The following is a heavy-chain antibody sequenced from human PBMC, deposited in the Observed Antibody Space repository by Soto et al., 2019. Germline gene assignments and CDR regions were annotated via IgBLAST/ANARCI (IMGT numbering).Heavy chain of an antibody. J-gene: IGHJ4*02. CDR1: GFTFSSYG. CDR3: AKEAAAAGTVLGSSYYFDY. D-gene: IGHD6-13*01. CDR2: ISYDGSNK. V-gene: IGHV3-30*18. Sequence: GGSLRLSCAASGFTFSSYGMHWVRQAPGKGLEWVAVISYDGSNKYYADSVKGRFTISRDNSKNTLYLQMNSLRAEDTAVYYCAKEAAAAGTVLGSSYYFDYWGQGTLVTVSS.